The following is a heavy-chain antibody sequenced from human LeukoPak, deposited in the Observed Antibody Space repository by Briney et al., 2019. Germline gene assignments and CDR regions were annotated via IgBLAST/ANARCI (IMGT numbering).Heavy chain of an antibody. Sequence: PSETLSLTCAVSGFSISSGYYWGWIRQPPGKGLEWIGSMFHSASTYYNTSLKSRVTISVDTSKNQFSLKLSSVTAAVTAVYYCARDGPYDFWSGYLYYYYYMDVWGKGTTVTVSS. V-gene: IGHV4-38-2*02. J-gene: IGHJ6*03. CDR2: MFHSAST. CDR3: ARDGPYDFWSGYLYYYYYMDV. CDR1: GFSISSGYY. D-gene: IGHD3-3*01.